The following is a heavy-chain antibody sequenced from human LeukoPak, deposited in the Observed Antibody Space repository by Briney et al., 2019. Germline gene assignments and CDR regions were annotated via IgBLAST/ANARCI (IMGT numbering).Heavy chain of an antibody. Sequence: SVKVSCKASGGTFSSYAISWVRQAPGQGLEWMGRIIPIFGTANYAQKFQGRVTITTDESTSTAYMELRSLRSEDTAVYYCAGTYYYDSSGYYIFDYWGQGTLVTVSS. V-gene: IGHV1-69*05. J-gene: IGHJ4*02. CDR3: AGTYYYDSSGYYIFDY. D-gene: IGHD3-22*01. CDR1: GGTFSSYA. CDR2: IIPIFGTA.